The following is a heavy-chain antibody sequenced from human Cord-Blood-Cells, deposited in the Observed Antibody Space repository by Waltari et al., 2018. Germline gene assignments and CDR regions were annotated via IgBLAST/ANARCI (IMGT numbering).Heavy chain of an antibody. V-gene: IGHV1-8*03. CDR1: GYTFTSYD. D-gene: IGHD2-2*01. Sequence: QVQLVQSGAEVKKPGASVKVSCKASGYTFTSYDINWVRQATGQGLEWMGWMNPNSGNTGDAQKFKGRVTITRNTSISTAYMELSSLRSEDTAVYYCARGLRYCSSTSCSAYWYFDLWGRGTLVTVSS. J-gene: IGHJ2*01. CDR2: MNPNSGNT. CDR3: ARGLRYCSSTSCSAYWYFDL.